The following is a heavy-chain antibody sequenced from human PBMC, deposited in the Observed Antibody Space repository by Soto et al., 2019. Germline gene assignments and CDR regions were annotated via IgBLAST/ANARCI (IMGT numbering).Heavy chain of an antibody. J-gene: IGHJ4*02. CDR3: AKKALWFGELINYFDY. V-gene: IGHV3-23*01. CDR2: ISGSGGST. D-gene: IGHD3-10*01. Sequence: EVQLLESGGGLVQPGGSLRLSCAASGFTFSSYAMSWVRQDPGKGLEWVSAISGSGGSTYYADSVKGRFTISRDNSKNTLYLQMNSLRAEDTAVYYCAKKALWFGELINYFDYWGQGTLVTVSS. CDR1: GFTFSSYA.